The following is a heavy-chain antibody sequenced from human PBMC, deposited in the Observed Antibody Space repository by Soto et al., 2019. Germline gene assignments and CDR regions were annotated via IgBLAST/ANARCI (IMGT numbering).Heavy chain of an antibody. CDR3: ARRYLIRSRWFDP. D-gene: IGHD2-21*01. V-gene: IGHV4-34*01. CDR2: INHSGST. J-gene: IGHJ5*02. CDR1: GGSFSGYY. Sequence: SETLSLTCAVYGGSFSGYYWSWIRQPPGKGLEWIGEINHSGSTNYNPSLKSRVTISVDTSKNQFSLKLSSVTAADTAVYYCARRYLIRSRWFDPWGQGTLVTVSS.